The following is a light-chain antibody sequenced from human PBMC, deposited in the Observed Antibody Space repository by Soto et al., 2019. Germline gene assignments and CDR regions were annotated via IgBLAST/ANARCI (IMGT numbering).Light chain of an antibody. J-gene: IGKJ3*01. CDR3: QRYNSAPYAT. V-gene: IGKV1-27*01. Sequence: DIQMTQSPSSLSASVGDRVTITCRASQGISNYLAWYQQKPGKVPKLLIYAASTLQSGVPSRFSGSGSGTDFTLTISSLQPEDVATYYCQRYNSAPYATFGPGTKVDIK. CDR2: AAS. CDR1: QGISNY.